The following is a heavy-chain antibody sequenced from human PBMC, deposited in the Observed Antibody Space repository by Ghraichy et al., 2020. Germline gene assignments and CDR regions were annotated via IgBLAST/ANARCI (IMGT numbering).Heavy chain of an antibody. CDR2: ISYDGIYT. Sequence: GGSLRLSCAASGFTFSSYAMHWVRQAPGKGLEWVAVISYDGIYTYFADSVKGRFTISRDNSKNTLYLQMNSLRPDDTAVYYCTRDAYCGGDCYFHWYFDLWRRGTLVTVSS. CDR3: TRDAYCGGDCYFHWYFDL. D-gene: IGHD2-21*02. J-gene: IGHJ2*01. V-gene: IGHV3-30*04. CDR1: GFTFSSYA.